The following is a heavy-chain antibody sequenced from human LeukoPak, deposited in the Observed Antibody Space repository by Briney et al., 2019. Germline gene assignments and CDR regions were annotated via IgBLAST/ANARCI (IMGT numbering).Heavy chain of an antibody. CDR3: VADPINFDF. J-gene: IGHJ4*02. CDR1: GVSISGTTYC. Sequence: SETLSLTCTVSGVSISGTTYCWAWIRQPPGKGLEWIGSIYSSGHTIYNASLKSRITISVDRSENQFSLNLRSVTAADTAVYYCVADPINFDFWGQGNLVTVSS. CDR2: IYSSGHT. V-gene: IGHV4-39*07.